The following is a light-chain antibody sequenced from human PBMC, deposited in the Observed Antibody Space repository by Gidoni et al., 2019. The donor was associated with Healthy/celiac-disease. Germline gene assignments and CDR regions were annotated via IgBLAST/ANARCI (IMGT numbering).Light chain of an antibody. CDR3: QQWGT. CDR1: QSVSSSY. V-gene: IGKV3-20*01. CDR2: GAS. J-gene: IGKJ1*01. Sequence: EIVLTQSPGTLSLSPGERATLSCRASQSVSSSYLAWYQQKPGQAPRLLIYGASSRATGIPDRFSGSGSGTDFTLTISRLEPEDFAVYYCQQWGTFXXXTKVEIK.